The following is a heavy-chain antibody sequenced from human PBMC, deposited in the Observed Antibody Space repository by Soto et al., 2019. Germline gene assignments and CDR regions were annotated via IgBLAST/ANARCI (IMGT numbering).Heavy chain of an antibody. CDR2: IYYSGST. D-gene: IGHD3-16*02. CDR1: GGSISSSSYY. J-gene: IGHJ4*02. Sequence: SETLSLTCTVSGGSISSSSYYWGWIRQPPGKGLEWIGSIYYSGSTYYNPSLKSRVTISVDTSKNQFSLKLSSVTAADTAVYYCARLSVESDGDLSWRVWGQGTLVTVSS. V-gene: IGHV4-39*01. CDR3: ARLSVESDGDLSWRV.